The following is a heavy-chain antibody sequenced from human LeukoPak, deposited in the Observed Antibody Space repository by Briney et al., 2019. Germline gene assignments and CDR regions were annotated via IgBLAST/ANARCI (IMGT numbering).Heavy chain of an antibody. D-gene: IGHD6-13*01. V-gene: IGHV1-2*02. J-gene: IGHJ5*02. CDR2: INPNSGGT. CDR1: GYTFTGYY. CDR3: ARGGSWYEGDNWFDP. Sequence: ASVKVSCKASGYTFTGYYMHWVRQAPGQGLEWMGWINPNSGGTNYAQKFQGRVTMTRDTSISTAYMELSRLRSDDTAVYYCARGGSWYEGDNWFDPWGQGTLVTVSS.